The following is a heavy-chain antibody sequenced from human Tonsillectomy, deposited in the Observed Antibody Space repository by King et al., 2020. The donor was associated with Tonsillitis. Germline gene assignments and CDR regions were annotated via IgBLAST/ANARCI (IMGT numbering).Heavy chain of an antibody. D-gene: IGHD6-19*01. CDR3: ARDTGAGWSSDWYNWRFDP. J-gene: IGHJ5*02. CDR2: IDTSGST. CDR1: GGSISSGTYY. Sequence: PLQESGPGLVKPSQTLSLTCTVSGGSISSGTYYWRWIRQPAGKGLEWIGRIDTSGSTNYNPSLKSRVTMSVDTSKNQFSLKLSSVTATDTAVYYCARDTGAGWSSDWYNWRFDPWGQGILVTVSS. V-gene: IGHV4-61*02.